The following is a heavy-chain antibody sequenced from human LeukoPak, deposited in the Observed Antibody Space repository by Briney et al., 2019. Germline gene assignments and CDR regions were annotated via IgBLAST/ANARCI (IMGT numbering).Heavy chain of an antibody. Sequence: GGSLRLSCAASGFTFSSYWMSWVRQAPGKGLEWVANIKQDGSEKYYVDSVKGRFTISRDNAKNSLYLQMNSLRAEDTAVYYCARVGDTAMVIGIHDYWGQGTPVTVSS. D-gene: IGHD5-18*01. CDR3: ARVGDTAMVIGIHDY. CDR2: IKQDGSEK. CDR1: GFTFSSYW. J-gene: IGHJ4*02. V-gene: IGHV3-7*01.